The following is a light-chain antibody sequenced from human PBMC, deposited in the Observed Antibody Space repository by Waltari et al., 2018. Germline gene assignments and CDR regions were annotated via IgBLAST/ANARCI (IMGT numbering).Light chain of an antibody. CDR3: CSYAGSYTWV. J-gene: IGLJ3*02. V-gene: IGLV2-23*01. CDR2: DEN. Sequence: QSALTQPASISGSPGQSITISCTGTSSDVGNYNLVSWYQQYPGKAPKVMIYDENRRPSGVSARFSGSKSGNTASLTISGVQAEDEADYYCCSYAGSYTWVFGGGTKPTVL. CDR1: SSDVGNYNL.